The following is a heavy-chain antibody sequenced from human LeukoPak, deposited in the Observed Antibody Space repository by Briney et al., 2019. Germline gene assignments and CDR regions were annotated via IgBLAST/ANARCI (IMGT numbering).Heavy chain of an antibody. Sequence: GGSLRLSXAASGFTFSNYAMSWVRQAPGKGLEWVSGISGSGGSTYYADSVKGRFTISRDNPKNTLYVQMNSLRDEDTAVYYCAKDYPNFGVVVVWGQGTLVTVSS. D-gene: IGHD3-3*01. CDR3: AKDYPNFGVVVV. V-gene: IGHV3-23*01. J-gene: IGHJ4*02. CDR1: GFTFSNYA. CDR2: ISGSGGST.